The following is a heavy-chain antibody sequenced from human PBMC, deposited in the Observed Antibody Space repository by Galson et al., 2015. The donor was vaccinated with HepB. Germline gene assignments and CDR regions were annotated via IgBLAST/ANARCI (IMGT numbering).Heavy chain of an antibody. Sequence: SLRLSCAASGFTFSNYGMHWVRQAPGKGLEWVAVISYGGSDKYYADSVKGRFTISRDNSKNTLYLQMNSLRAEDTAVYYCARDGSNTYYYYYMDVWGKGSTVTVSS. CDR1: GFTFSNYG. V-gene: IGHV3-30*04. CDR3: ARDGSNTYYYYYMDV. J-gene: IGHJ6*03. CDR2: ISYGGSDK. D-gene: IGHD4-11*01.